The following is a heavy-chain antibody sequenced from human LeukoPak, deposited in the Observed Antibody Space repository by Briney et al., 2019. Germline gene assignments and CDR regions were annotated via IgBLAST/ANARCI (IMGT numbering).Heavy chain of an antibody. D-gene: IGHD3-22*01. Sequence: AGGSLRLSCAASGFTFSSYAMSWVRQAPGKGLEWVSAISGSGGSTYYADSVKGRFTISRDNSKNTLYLQMNSLRAENTAVYYCVGSSGYYHESYYFDYWGQGTLVTVSS. CDR2: ISGSGGST. V-gene: IGHV3-23*01. CDR1: GFTFSSYA. J-gene: IGHJ4*02. CDR3: VGSSGYYHESYYFDY.